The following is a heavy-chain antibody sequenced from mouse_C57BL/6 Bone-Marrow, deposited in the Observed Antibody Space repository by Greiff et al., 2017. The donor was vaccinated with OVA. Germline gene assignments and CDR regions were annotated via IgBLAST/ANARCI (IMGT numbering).Heavy chain of an antibody. D-gene: IGHD1-1*02. CDR2: IRSKSNNYAT. J-gene: IGHJ4*01. CDR3: VRDGAYYYAMDY. Sequence: EVHLVESGGGLVQPKGSLKLSCAASGFSFNTYAMNWVRQAPGKGLEWVARIRSKSNNYATYYADSVKDRFTISRDDSESMLYLQMNNLKTEDTAMYYCVRDGAYYYAMDYWGQGTSVTVSS. V-gene: IGHV10-1*01. CDR1: GFSFNTYA.